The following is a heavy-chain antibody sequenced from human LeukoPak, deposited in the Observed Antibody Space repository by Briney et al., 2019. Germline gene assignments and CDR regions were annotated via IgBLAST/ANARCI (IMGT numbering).Heavy chain of an antibody. Sequence: GGSLRLSCTASGFTFSNAWMSWVRQAPGKGLEWVANIKQDGSEKYYVDSVKGRFTISRDNAKNSLYLQMNSLRAEDTAVYYCAKGVFAMAWAPADYWGQGALVAVSS. CDR2: IKQDGSEK. CDR1: GFTFSNAW. D-gene: IGHD5-24*01. V-gene: IGHV3-7*03. CDR3: AKGVFAMAWAPADY. J-gene: IGHJ4*02.